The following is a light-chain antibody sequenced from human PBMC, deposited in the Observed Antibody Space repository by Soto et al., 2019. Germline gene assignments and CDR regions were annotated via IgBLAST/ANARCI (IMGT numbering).Light chain of an antibody. CDR3: QSYDSSLSCWV. Sequence: QSVLTQPPSVSGAPGQRVTISCTGSSSNIRAGYDVHWYQQLPGTAPKLLIYGNTNRPSGVPDRFSASKSGTSASLAITGLQAEDEADYYCQSYDSSLSCWVFGGGTKLTVL. CDR1: SSNIRAGYD. CDR2: GNT. V-gene: IGLV1-40*01. J-gene: IGLJ3*02.